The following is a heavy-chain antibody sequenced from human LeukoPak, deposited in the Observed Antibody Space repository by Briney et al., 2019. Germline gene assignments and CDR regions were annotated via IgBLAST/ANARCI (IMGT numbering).Heavy chain of an antibody. CDR1: GFTFSNYW. CDR2: IKTDGSEK. Sequence: PGGSLRLSCEGSGFTFSNYWMGWVRQAPGKGLQWVANIKTDGSEKYYVDSVKGRFTISRDNAKNSLYLQMNSLRAEDTAVYYCARDSGGYYDARNAFDIWGQGTMVTVSS. CDR3: ARDSGGYYDARNAFDI. J-gene: IGHJ3*02. D-gene: IGHD3-22*01. V-gene: IGHV3-7*01.